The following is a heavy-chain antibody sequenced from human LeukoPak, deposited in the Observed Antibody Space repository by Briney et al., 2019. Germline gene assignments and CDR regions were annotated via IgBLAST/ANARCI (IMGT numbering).Heavy chain of an antibody. CDR1: GVTFSNYS. D-gene: IGHD2-15*01. Sequence: GGSLRLSCAASGVTFSNYSMNWVRQAPGKGLEWVSSISTRSTYIYYADSVKGRFTISRDNARNSLFLQMKSLKTEDTAVYYCTAGRFSVVGDDWGKGTTVTVSS. CDR2: ISTRSTYI. CDR3: TAGRFSVVGDD. J-gene: IGHJ6*04. V-gene: IGHV3-21*04.